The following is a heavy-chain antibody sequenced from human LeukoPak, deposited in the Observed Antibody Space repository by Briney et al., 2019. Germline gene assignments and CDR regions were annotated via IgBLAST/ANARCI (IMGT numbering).Heavy chain of an antibody. J-gene: IGHJ4*02. V-gene: IGHV3-33*01. D-gene: IGHD5-18*01. CDR3: ARDTADTAMFGDY. CDR1: GFTFSSYG. Sequence: PGGSLRLSCAASGFTFSSYGMHWVRQAPGKGLEWVAVIWYGGSNKYYADSVKGRFTISRDNSKNTLYLQMNSLRAEDTAVYYCARDTADTAMFGDYWGQGTLVTVSS. CDR2: IWYGGSNK.